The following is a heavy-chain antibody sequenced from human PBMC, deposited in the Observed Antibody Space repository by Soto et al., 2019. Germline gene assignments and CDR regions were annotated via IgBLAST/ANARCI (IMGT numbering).Heavy chain of an antibody. J-gene: IGHJ4*02. D-gene: IGHD3-16*01. CDR3: ARVIGGLYYFDY. Sequence: ASGKAAGKASGYTFTSYASDFVRQAPGQRLEWMGWINAGNGNTKYSQKFQGRVTITRDTSASTAYMELSSLRSEDTAVYYCARVIGGLYYFDYWGQGTLVTVSS. V-gene: IGHV1-3*01. CDR2: INAGNGNT. CDR1: GYTFTSYA.